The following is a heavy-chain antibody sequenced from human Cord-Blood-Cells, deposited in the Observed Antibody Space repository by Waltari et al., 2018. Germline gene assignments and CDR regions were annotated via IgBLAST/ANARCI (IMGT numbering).Heavy chain of an antibody. Sequence: EVQMLESGGGLVQPGGSLRLSCAASGVTFSSDALSWVCLAPRKGLEWISAISGSGGSTYYADSVKGRFTISRDNSKNTLYLQMNSLRAEDTAVYYCAKDGDIVVVPAAIGGAFDIWGQGTMVTVSS. J-gene: IGHJ3*02. D-gene: IGHD2-2*02. CDR3: AKDGDIVVVPAAIGGAFDI. CDR1: GVTFSSDA. CDR2: ISGSGGST. V-gene: IGHV3-23*01.